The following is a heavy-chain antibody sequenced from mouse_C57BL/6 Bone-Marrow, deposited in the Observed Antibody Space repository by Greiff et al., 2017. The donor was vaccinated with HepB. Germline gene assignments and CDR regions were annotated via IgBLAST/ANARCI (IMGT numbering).Heavy chain of an antibody. J-gene: IGHJ3*01. CDR2: INPGSGGT. Sequence: QVQLQQSGAELVRPGTSVKVSCKASGYAFTNYLIEWVKQRPGQGLEWIGVINPGSGGTNYNEKFKGKATLTADKSSSTAYMQLSSLTSEDSAVYFCATYYYGGGAWFAYWGQGTLVTVSA. V-gene: IGHV1-54*01. D-gene: IGHD1-1*02. CDR1: GYAFTNYL. CDR3: ATYYYGGGAWFAY.